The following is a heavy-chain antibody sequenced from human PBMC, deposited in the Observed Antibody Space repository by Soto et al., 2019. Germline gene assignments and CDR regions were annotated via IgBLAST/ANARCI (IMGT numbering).Heavy chain of an antibody. CDR2: IYYSGST. CDR1: GGSISSGGYY. CDR3: ARMVVAATHYFDY. D-gene: IGHD2-15*01. Sequence: PSETLSLTCTVSGGSISSGGYYWSWIRQHPGKGLEWIGYIYYSGSTYYNPSLKSRVTISVDTSKNQFSLKLSSVTAADTAVYYCARMVVAATHYFDYWGQGTLVTVSS. J-gene: IGHJ4*02. V-gene: IGHV4-31*03.